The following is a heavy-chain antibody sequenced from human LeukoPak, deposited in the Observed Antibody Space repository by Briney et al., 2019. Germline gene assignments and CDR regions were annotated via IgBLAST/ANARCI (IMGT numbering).Heavy chain of an antibody. CDR2: IYYSGST. J-gene: IGHJ4*02. V-gene: IGHV4-59*01. D-gene: IGHD1-26*01. CDR3: ARVASGSRPDFDY. CDR1: GGSISSYY. Sequence: SETLSLTCTVSGGSISSYYWSWLRQPPGKGLEWLGYIYYSGSTNYNPSLKSRVTISVDTSKNQFSLKLSSVTAADTAVYYCARVASGSRPDFDYWGQGTLVTVSS.